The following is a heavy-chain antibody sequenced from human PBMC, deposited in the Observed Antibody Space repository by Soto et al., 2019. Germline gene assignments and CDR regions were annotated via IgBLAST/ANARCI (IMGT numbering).Heavy chain of an antibody. CDR1: GYPVTAYY. CDR3: ARGGGVGVAGSAAFDM. J-gene: IGHJ3*02. D-gene: IGHD3-3*01. Sequence: QLHLVQSGAVVKKPGASVTVSCSASGYPVTAYYMHWVRQAPGRGVEWMGGINPATGAAKYTQTFQGRVNMTRDTSTSTVFMELSGLTSEDTAVFYCARGGGVGVAGSAAFDMWGQGTLVTVSS. V-gene: IGHV1-2*02. CDR2: INPATGAA.